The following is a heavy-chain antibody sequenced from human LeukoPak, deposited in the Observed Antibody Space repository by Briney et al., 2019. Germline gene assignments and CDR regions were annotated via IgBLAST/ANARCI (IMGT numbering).Heavy chain of an antibody. J-gene: IGHJ5*02. CDR2: ISSSGVGT. CDR1: GFTFINYA. Sequence: GGSLRLSWITSGFTFINYAVTWVRQAPGKGLEWVSSISSSGVGTHYADSVKGRFTISRDNPKNTLYLQMNSLRVEDKAVYYFAESPWGSWGQGTLVTVSS. V-gene: IGHV3-23*01. CDR3: AESPWGS. D-gene: IGHD7-27*01.